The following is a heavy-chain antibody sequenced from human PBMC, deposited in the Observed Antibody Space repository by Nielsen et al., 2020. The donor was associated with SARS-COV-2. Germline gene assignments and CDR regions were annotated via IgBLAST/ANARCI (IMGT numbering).Heavy chain of an antibody. CDR2: ISYDGSNK. Sequence: GGSLRLSCAASGFTLSSYGMHWVRQAPGKGLEWVAVISYDGSNKYYADSVKGRFTVSRDNSKNTLYLQMNSLRAEDTAVYYCAKDTSGDYWSFYYYMDVWGKGTTVTVSS. D-gene: IGHD4-17*01. CDR1: GFTLSSYG. V-gene: IGHV3-30*18. CDR3: AKDTSGDYWSFYYYMDV. J-gene: IGHJ6*03.